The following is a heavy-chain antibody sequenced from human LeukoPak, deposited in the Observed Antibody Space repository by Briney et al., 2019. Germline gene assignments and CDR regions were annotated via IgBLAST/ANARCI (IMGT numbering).Heavy chain of an antibody. D-gene: IGHD2-21*02. J-gene: IGHJ4*02. V-gene: IGHV3-74*01. CDR2: IKNDVSKT. CDR3: TAIRPDY. Sequence: GGSLRLSCAASGYSFSTDWMHWVRQAPGKGLVWVARIKNDVSKTDYAASVKGRFTISRDDANNILYLQMNSLRVDDTAVYYCTAIRPDYWGQGTVVTVSS. CDR1: GYSFSTDW.